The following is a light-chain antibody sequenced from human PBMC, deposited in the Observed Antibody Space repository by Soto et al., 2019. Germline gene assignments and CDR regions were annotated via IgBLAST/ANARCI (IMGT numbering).Light chain of an antibody. V-gene: IGKV1-12*01. CDR3: QQAASFPRT. CDR1: QGISSW. J-gene: IGKJ5*01. Sequence: DIQMTQSPASVSASVGDRVTITCRASQGISSWLAWYEQKLGKDPKLLIYPASPLKSGVRSTFGGSGSGTEFTRAISGLQPEDFASYYCQQAASFPRTFGQGTRLEIK. CDR2: PAS.